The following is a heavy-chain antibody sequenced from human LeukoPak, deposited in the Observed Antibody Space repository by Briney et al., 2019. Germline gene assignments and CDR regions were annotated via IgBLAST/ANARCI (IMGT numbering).Heavy chain of an antibody. D-gene: IGHD2-8*02. J-gene: IGHJ6*03. CDR1: GFTVSSNY. V-gene: IGHV3-30*02. CDR3: AKDPGASVSGFYMDV. Sequence: GGSLRLSCAASGFTVSSNYMSWVRQAPGKGLEWVSFIWSDGNNRFYADSVKGRFTISRDNSKNMLYLQMDTLRAEDTALYYCAKDPGASVSGFYMDVWGKGTTVIVSS. CDR2: IWSDGNNR.